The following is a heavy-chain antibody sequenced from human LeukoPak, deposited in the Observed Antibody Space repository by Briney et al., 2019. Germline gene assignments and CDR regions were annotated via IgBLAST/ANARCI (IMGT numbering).Heavy chain of an antibody. J-gene: IGHJ3*02. D-gene: IGHD5/OR15-5a*01. CDR3: ARVGSVWTFDI. V-gene: IGHV3-53*01. CDR2: IYSGGST. Sequence: PGGSLRLSCAASGFTVSSNYMSWVRQAPGKGLEWVSVIYSGGSTYYADSVKGRFTVSRDNSKNTLYRQMNSLRAEDTAVYYCARVGSVWTFDIWGQGTMVTVSS. CDR1: GFTVSSNY.